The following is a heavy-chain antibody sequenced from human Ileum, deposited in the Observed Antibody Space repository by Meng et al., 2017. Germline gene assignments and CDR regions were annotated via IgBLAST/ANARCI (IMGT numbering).Heavy chain of an antibody. CDR3: ARSLWADFNM. J-gene: IGHJ3*02. CDR1: GDSISSNNYY. D-gene: IGHD6-19*01. V-gene: IGHV4-39*07. CDR2: IYYNGDT. Sequence: SETLSLTCTVSGDSISSNNYYWCWIRQPPGKGLEWIGIIYYNGDTYYNPSLKSRVTISIDTSKNQFSLRLNSVTAADTAVYFCARSLWADFNMWGQGTMVTVSS.